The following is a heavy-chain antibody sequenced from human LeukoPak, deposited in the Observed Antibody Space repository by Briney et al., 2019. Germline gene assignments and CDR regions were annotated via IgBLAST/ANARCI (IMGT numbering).Heavy chain of an antibody. J-gene: IGHJ4*02. D-gene: IGHD6-19*01. CDR1: GDSISSGGYS. CDR3: ARAAEGDYFDY. CDR2: IYHSGST. V-gene: IGHV4-30-2*01. Sequence: SQTLSLTCAVSGDSISSGGYSWSWIRQPPGKGLEWIGYIYHSGSTYYNPSLKSRLTISVDRSKNQFSLKLSSVTAADTAVYYCARAAEGDYFDYWGQGTLVTVSS.